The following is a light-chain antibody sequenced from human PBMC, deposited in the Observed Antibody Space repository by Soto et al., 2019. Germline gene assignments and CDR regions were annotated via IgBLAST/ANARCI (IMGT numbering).Light chain of an antibody. Sequence: IQLTQSPSSLSASVGDRVTITCRANEGINTYLAWYQQKPGKAPKLLIYAASTLQGGVPSRFSGSGSGTDFTLTISSLQPEDFATYYCQQLDSYPITFGPGTRLEIK. CDR3: QQLDSYPIT. J-gene: IGKJ5*01. CDR1: EGINTY. V-gene: IGKV1-9*01. CDR2: AAS.